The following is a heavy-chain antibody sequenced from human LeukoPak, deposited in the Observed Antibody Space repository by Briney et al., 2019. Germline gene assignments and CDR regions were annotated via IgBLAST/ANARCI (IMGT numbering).Heavy chain of an antibody. V-gene: IGHV3-53*01. CDR2: IYSGGST. D-gene: IGHD1-1*01. CDR1: GLTVSSNY. CDR3: ARALGTQLYYFDY. J-gene: IGHJ4*02. Sequence: GGTLRLSCEASGLTVSSNYISWVRQAPGKGLEWVSFIYSGGSTYYADSVKGRFTISRDNSKNTLYLQMNSLRAEDTAVYYCARALGTQLYYFDYWGQGTLVTVSS.